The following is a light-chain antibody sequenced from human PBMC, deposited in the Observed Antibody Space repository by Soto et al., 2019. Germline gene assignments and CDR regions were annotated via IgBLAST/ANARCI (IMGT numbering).Light chain of an antibody. CDR2: GAS. CDR3: LQYVSSTYT. J-gene: IGKJ2*01. CDR1: ESVSSSY. V-gene: IGKV3-20*01. Sequence: EIVLTQSPGTLSLSPGERATLSCRASESVSSSYLAWYQQKPGTAPRLLIYGASSRATGIEDRFSGSGSGIDFTLTIRRLEPEDFAVCCGLQYVSSTYTFGQGTKLEI.